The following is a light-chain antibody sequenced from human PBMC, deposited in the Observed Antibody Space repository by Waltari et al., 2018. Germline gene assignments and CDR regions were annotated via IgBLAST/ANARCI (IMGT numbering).Light chain of an antibody. CDR2: LGS. Sequence: DIVMTQSPYSLPVTPGAPASISCRSSQSLLHSNGKNYLDWYLQKPGQSPQLLIYLGSNRASGVPDRFSGSGSGTDFTLKISRVEAEDVGVYYCMSTLRAPWTFGQGTKVEIK. CDR3: MSTLRAPWT. CDR1: QSLLHSNGKNY. V-gene: IGKV2-28*01. J-gene: IGKJ1*01.